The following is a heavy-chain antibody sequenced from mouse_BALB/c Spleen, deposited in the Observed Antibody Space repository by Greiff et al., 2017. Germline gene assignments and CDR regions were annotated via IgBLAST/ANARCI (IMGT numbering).Heavy chain of an antibody. Sequence: EVMLVESGGGLVKPGGSLKLSCAASGFTFSDYYMYWVRQTPEKRLEWVATISDGGSYTYYPDSVKGRFTISRDNAKNNLYLQMSSLKSEDTAMYYCARDEGFAYWGQGTLVTVSA. CDR3: ARDEGFAY. CDR1: GFTFSDYY. V-gene: IGHV5-4*02. CDR2: ISDGGSYT. J-gene: IGHJ3*01.